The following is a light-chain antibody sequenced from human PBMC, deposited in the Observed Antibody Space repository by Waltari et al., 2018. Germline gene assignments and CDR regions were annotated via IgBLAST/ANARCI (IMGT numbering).Light chain of an antibody. V-gene: IGLV2-23*02. CDR3: SSYAGSVV. CDR1: SSDIGSYNV. J-gene: IGLJ3*02. Sequence: QSALTQPASVSGSRGQSITISCTGSSSDIGSYNVVSWYQHHPGKAPKLPFYGVNNRPSGVSNRFSGSKSGNTASLTISGLQAEDEADYYCSSYAGSVVFGGGTKLTVL. CDR2: GVN.